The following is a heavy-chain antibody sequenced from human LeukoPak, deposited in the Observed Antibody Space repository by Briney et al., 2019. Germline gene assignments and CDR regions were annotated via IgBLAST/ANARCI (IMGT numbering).Heavy chain of an antibody. Sequence: ASVKVSCKASGYTFTSYYMHWVRQAPGQGLEWMGIINPSGGSTSYAQKFQGRVTMTRDTSTSTVYMELSSLRSEDTAVYYCARLECSSTSCYSLNYYMDVWGKGTTVTVSS. CDR1: GYTFTSYY. CDR3: ARLECSSTSCYSLNYYMDV. J-gene: IGHJ6*03. D-gene: IGHD2-2*01. V-gene: IGHV1-46*01. CDR2: INPSGGST.